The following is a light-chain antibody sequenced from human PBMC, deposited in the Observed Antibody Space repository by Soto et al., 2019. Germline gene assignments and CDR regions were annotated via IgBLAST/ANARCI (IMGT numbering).Light chain of an antibody. J-gene: IGLJ3*02. CDR2: EVS. V-gene: IGLV2-8*01. CDR3: SSYAGSNNLV. CDR1: SSDVGGYNY. Sequence: QSALTQPPSASGSPGRSVTISCTGTSSDVGGYNYVSWYQQHPGKAPKFMIYEVSKRPSGVPDRFSGSKSGNTASLTVSGLQAEDEADYYCSSYAGSNNLVFGGGTKLTVL.